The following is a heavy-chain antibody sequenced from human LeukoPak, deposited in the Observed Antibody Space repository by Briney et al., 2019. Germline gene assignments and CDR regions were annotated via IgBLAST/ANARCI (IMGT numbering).Heavy chain of an antibody. Sequence: PGGSLRLSCVASGFTFSTPWVTWVRQAPGKGLEWVANIDKHGSGKYYVDSVKGRFAISRDYASNSVFLQTDSLRAEDTSVYYCARDAGWGYYDLWGQGTPVTVSS. J-gene: IGHJ4*02. CDR3: ARDAGWGYYDL. V-gene: IGHV3-7*01. CDR2: IDKHGSGK. D-gene: IGHD1-26*01. CDR1: GFTFSTPW.